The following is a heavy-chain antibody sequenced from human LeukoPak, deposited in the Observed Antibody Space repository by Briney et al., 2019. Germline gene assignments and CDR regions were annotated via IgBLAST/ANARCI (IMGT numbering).Heavy chain of an antibody. V-gene: IGHV1-18*01. J-gene: IGHJ4*02. Sequence: ASVKVSCKASGYTFSNHGISWVRQAPGQGLEWMGWISADNGNTNYAQKFQGRGTMTTDTSTSTAYMEMRSLRSDDTAVYYCARDLHLVQPLVNFDYWGQGTLVTVSS. CDR1: GYTFSNHG. CDR2: ISADNGNT. CDR3: ARDLHLVQPLVNFDY. D-gene: IGHD1-1*01.